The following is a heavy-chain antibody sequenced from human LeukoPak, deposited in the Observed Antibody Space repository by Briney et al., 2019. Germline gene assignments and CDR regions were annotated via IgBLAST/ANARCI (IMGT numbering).Heavy chain of an antibody. J-gene: IGHJ3*02. CDR2: IRSKAYGGTT. CDR1: GFTFGDYA. V-gene: IGHV3-49*03. Sequence: QSGGSLRLSCTASGFTFGDYAMSWFRQAPGKGLEWVGFIRSKAYGGTTEYAASVKGRFTISRDDSKSIAYLQMNSLKTEDTAVYYCTTDFGGSDGGNAFDIWGQGTMVTVSS. CDR3: TTDFGGSDGGNAFDI. D-gene: IGHD1-26*01.